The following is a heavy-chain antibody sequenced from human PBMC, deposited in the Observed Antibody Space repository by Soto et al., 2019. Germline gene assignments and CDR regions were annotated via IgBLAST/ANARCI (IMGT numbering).Heavy chain of an antibody. Sequence: SETLSLSCTVSGDSITSNSYFWAWIRQPPGKGLEWIGSIYYIGTTYYNPSLKSRVTISLDRSKNQFSLMLSSLTAADTAVYYCSRHFSLYYFDYWGQGALVTVSS. CDR2: IYYIGTT. CDR1: GDSITSNSYF. J-gene: IGHJ4*02. CDR3: SRHFSLYYFDY. V-gene: IGHV4-39*01.